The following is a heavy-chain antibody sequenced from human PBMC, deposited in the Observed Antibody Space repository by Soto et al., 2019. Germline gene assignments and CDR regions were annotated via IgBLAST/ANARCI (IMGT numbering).Heavy chain of an antibody. CDR2: ISSSSSTI. D-gene: IGHD2-15*01. CDR3: ARAYCRGGSCYSYY. J-gene: IGHJ4*02. V-gene: IGHV3-48*01. Sequence: PGGSLRLSCAASGFTFSIYSMNSVRQAPGKGLEWVSYISSSSSTIYYADSVKGRFTISRDNAKNSLYLQMNSLRAEDTAVYYCARAYCRGGSCYSYYWGQGTLVTVSS. CDR1: GFTFSIYS.